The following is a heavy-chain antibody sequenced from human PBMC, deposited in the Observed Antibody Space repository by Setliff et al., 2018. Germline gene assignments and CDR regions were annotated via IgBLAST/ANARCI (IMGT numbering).Heavy chain of an antibody. CDR1: GYTLTSYD. D-gene: IGHD3-3*01. Sequence: ASVKVSCKASGYTLTSYDINWVRQATGQGFEWMGWMNPNSGNTGYAQKFQGRVTMTRNTSISTAYMDLSSLRFEDTAVYYCARAQSWSGGPYYFDNWGQGTLVTVSS. CDR2: MNPNSGNT. V-gene: IGHV1-8*02. CDR3: ARAQSWSGGPYYFDN. J-gene: IGHJ4*02.